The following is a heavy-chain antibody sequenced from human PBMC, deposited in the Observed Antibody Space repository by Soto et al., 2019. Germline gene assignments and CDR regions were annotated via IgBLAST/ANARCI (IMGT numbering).Heavy chain of an antibody. V-gene: IGHV3-21*01. CDR1: GFTFSSYS. Sequence: GGSLRLSCAASGFTFSSYSMNWVRQAPGKGLEWVSSISSSSSYIYYADSVKGRFTISRDNAKNSLYLQMNSLRAEDTAVYYCARDSSSSSHFDYWGQGTLVTVSS. CDR3: ARDSSSSSHFDY. CDR2: ISSSSSYI. D-gene: IGHD6-6*01. J-gene: IGHJ4*02.